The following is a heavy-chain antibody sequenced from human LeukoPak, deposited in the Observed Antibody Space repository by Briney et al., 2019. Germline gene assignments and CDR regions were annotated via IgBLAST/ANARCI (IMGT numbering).Heavy chain of an antibody. D-gene: IGHD6-19*01. V-gene: IGHV3-7*03. J-gene: IGHJ4*02. Sequence: GGSLRLSCTASGFTFSNYWMSWVRQAPGKGLEWVANIKQDGSVLYYVDSVKGRFTISRDNAKNSLYLQMNSLRAEDTAVYYCARKWAVAGSSYFDYWGQGTLVTVSS. CDR1: GFTFSNYW. CDR3: ARKWAVAGSSYFDY. CDR2: IKQDGSVL.